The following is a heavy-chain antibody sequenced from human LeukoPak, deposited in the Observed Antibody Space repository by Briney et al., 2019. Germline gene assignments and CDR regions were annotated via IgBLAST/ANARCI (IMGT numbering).Heavy chain of an antibody. V-gene: IGHV4-59*01. CDR3: ARRPVPSGFGRVISGYYFDL. J-gene: IGHJ2*01. Sequence: SETLSLTCTVSGGSISNYYWSWIRQPPGKGLEWIGFIHSNGGANYNASLNSRATISRDTSRSQVSLRLTSVTAADTAIYFCARRPVPSGFGRVISGYYFDLWGRGSLVTVSS. CDR1: GGSISNYY. D-gene: IGHD3-10*01. CDR2: IHSNGGA.